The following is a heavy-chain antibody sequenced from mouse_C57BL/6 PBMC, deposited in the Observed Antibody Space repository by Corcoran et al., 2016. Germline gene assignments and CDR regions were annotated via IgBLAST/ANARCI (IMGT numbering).Heavy chain of an antibody. CDR2: INPNNGGT. J-gene: IGHJ1*03. CDR3: ARFYGSSYLYFDV. CDR1: GYTFTDYY. D-gene: IGHD1-1*01. Sequence: EVQLQQSGPELVKPGASVKISCKASGYTFTDYYMNWVKQSHGKSLEWIGDINPNNGGTSYNQKFKGKATLTVDKSSSTAYMELRSLTSEDSAVYYCARFYGSSYLYFDVWGTGTTVTVSS. V-gene: IGHV1-26*01.